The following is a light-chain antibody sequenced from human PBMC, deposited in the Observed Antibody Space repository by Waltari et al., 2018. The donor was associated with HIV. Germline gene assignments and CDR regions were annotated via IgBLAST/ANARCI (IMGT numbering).Light chain of an antibody. V-gene: IGLV1-36*01. Sequence: QSALTQPPSVSAAPRQRVTISCSGTRSNIGKNAVNWYRQFPGTTPTLLIYFDGLLSSGVSDRFSASKSDTSASLAISGLQSEDEADYYCAAWDDNLNAMLFGGGTRLTVL. CDR3: AAWDDNLNAML. CDR2: FDG. J-gene: IGLJ3*02. CDR1: RSNIGKNA.